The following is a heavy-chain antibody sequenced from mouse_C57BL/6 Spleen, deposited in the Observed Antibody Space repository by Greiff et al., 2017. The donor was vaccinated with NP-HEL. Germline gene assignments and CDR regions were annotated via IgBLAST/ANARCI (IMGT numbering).Heavy chain of an antibody. CDR3: ARQSSTVVPFAY. D-gene: IGHD1-1*01. J-gene: IGHJ3*01. V-gene: IGHV1-62-2*01. CDR2: FYPGSGSI. Sequence: VQVVESGAELVKPGASVKLSCKASGYTFTEYTIHWVKQRSGQGLEWIGWFYPGSGSIKYNEKFKDKATLTADKSSSTVYMELSRLTSEDSAVYFCARQSSTVVPFAYWGQGTLVTVSA. CDR1: GYTFTEYT.